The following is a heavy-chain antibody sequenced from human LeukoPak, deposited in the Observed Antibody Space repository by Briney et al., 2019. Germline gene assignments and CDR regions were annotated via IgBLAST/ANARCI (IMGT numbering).Heavy chain of an antibody. CDR2: INHSGST. CDR3: ARVVENSSGYLPYYYYDMDV. V-gene: IGHV4-34*01. D-gene: IGHD3-22*01. J-gene: IGHJ6*03. Sequence: PSETLSLTCAVYGGSFSGYYWSWIRQPPGKGLEWIGEINHSGSTNYNPSLKSRVTISVDTSKNQFSLKLSSVTAADTAVYYCARVVENSSGYLPYYYYDMDVWGKGTTVTVSS. CDR1: GGSFSGYY.